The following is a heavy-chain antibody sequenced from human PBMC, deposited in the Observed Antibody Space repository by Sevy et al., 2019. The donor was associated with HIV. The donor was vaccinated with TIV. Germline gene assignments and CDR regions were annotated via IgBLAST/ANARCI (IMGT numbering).Heavy chain of an antibody. CDR3: ARHRESGWFEVDY. V-gene: IGHV5-51*01. CDR2: IYPRDSDT. Sequence: GESLKISCKGSGYSFSSYWIGWVRQMPGKGLEWMGIIYPRDSDTRYGPSFEGQVTISVDKSINIAYLQWSSLKASDTAMYYCARHRESGWFEVDYWAQGTLVTVSS. CDR1: GYSFSSYW. J-gene: IGHJ4*02. D-gene: IGHD6-19*01.